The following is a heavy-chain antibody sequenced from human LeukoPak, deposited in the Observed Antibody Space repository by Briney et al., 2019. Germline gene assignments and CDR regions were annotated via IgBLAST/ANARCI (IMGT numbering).Heavy chain of an antibody. CDR3: AREPYCSGGSCYSGPYYYYYYYMDV. CDR2: ISYDGSNK. Sequence: GGSLRLSCAASGFTFSSYSMNWVRQAPGKGLEWVAVISYDGSNKYYADSVKGRFTISRDNSKNTLYLQMNSLRAEDTAVYYCAREPYCSGGSCYSGPYYYYYYYMDVWGKGTTVTVSS. J-gene: IGHJ6*03. CDR1: GFTFSSYS. V-gene: IGHV3-30*03. D-gene: IGHD2-15*01.